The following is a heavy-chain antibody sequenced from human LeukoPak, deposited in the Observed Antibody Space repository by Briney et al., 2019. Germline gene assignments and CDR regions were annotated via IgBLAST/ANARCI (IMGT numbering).Heavy chain of an antibody. V-gene: IGHV1-69*13. J-gene: IGHJ6*03. CDR1: GGTFSSYA. CDR3: ARGRDGYNPYYYYMDV. D-gene: IGHD5-24*01. Sequence: SVKVSCKASGGTFSSYAISWVRQAPGQGLEWMGGIIPIFGTANYAQKFQGRVTITADESTSTAYMELSSLRSEDTAVYYCARGRDGYNPYYYYMDVCGKGTTVTSSS. CDR2: IIPIFGTA.